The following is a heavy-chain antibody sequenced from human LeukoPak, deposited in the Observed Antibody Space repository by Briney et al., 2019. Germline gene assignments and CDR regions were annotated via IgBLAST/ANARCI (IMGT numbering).Heavy chain of an antibody. CDR1: GFTFSSYA. J-gene: IGHJ6*02. D-gene: IGHD2/OR15-2a*01. CDR3: AKDPITFYYYGMDV. Sequence: PGGPLRLSCAASGFTFSSYAMSWVRQAPGKGLEWVSGISSSGSNTYYADSVKGRFTVSRDNSKNTLYLQMNSLRPEDTAIYYCAKDPITFYYYGMDVWGQGTTVTVSS. V-gene: IGHV3-23*01. CDR2: ISSSGSNT.